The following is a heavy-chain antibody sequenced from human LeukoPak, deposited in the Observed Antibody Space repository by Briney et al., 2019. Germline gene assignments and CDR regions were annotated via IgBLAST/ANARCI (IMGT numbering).Heavy chain of an antibody. J-gene: IGHJ4*02. Sequence: SETLSLTCAVYGGSFSGDYWSWIRQPPGKGRWWIGEINHSGSTNYNPSLKSRVTISVDTSKNQFSLKLSSVTAADTAVYYCARTTDYYGSGSSPYYFDYWGQGTLVTVSS. V-gene: IGHV4-34*01. D-gene: IGHD3-10*01. CDR1: GGSFSGDY. CDR3: ARTTDYYGSGSSPYYFDY. CDR2: INHSGST.